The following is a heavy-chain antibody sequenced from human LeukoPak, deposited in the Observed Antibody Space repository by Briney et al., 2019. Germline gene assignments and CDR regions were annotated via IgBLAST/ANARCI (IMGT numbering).Heavy chain of an antibody. Sequence: PGGSPRLSCAASGFTFSTYAMSWVRQAPGKGLEWVSAISGSGGSTYYADSVKGRFTISRDNSKNTLYLQMNSLRAEDTAVYYCAKDGGFIVVVPETTFDPWGQGTLVTVSS. J-gene: IGHJ5*02. CDR2: ISGSGGST. CDR3: AKDGGFIVVVPETTFDP. CDR1: GFTFSTYA. V-gene: IGHV3-23*01. D-gene: IGHD2-2*01.